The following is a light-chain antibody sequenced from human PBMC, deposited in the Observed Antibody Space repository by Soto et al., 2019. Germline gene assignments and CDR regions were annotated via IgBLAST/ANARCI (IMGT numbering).Light chain of an antibody. CDR3: SSYTSSSTLV. V-gene: IGLV2-14*01. CDR1: SSDVGGYNY. Sequence: QSALTQPASVSGSPGQSITIPCTGTSSDVGGYNYVSWYQQHPGKAPKLMIYDVSNRPSGVSNRFSGSKSDNTASLIISGLQAEDEADYYCSSYTSSSTLVFGGGTKVTVL. J-gene: IGLJ2*01. CDR2: DVS.